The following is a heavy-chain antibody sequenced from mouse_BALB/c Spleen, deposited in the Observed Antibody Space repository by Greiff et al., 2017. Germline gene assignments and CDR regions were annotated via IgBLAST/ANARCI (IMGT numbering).Heavy chain of an antibody. J-gene: IGHJ3*01. CDR3: ARASDYYGSSSAY. CDR1: GFSLTSYG. CDR2: IWAGGST. V-gene: IGHV2-9*02. D-gene: IGHD1-1*01. Sequence: VQGVESGPGLVAPSQSLSITCTVSGFSLTSYGVHWVRQPPGKGLEWLGVIWAGGSTNYNSALMSRLSISKDNSKSQVFLKMNSLQTDDTAMYYCARASDYYGSSSAYWGQGTLVTVSA.